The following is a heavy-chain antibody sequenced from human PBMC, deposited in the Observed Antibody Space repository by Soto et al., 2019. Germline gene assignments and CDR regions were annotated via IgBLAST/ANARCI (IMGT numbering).Heavy chain of an antibody. CDR1: GFTFSSYW. Sequence: PGGSLRLSCAASGFTFSSYWISWVRQAPGKGLEWVARINQDGSEKYYVDSVKGRFTISRDNAKKSLYLQMNSLRAEDTAVYYCARDYPGASCYDYWGQGTQVPVSS. J-gene: IGHJ4*02. V-gene: IGHV3-7*03. CDR2: INQDGSEK. CDR3: ARDYPGASCYDY. D-gene: IGHD2-15*01.